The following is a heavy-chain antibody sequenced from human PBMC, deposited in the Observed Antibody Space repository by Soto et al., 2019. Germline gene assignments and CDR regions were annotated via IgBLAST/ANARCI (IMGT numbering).Heavy chain of an antibody. D-gene: IGHD2-21*02. V-gene: IGHV4-59*01. CDR2: IYYSGNT. CDR1: GGSISNYD. J-gene: IGHJ4*02. Sequence: SETLSLTCTVSGGSISNYDWSRIRQPPGKGLEWIGYIYYSGNTNYNPSLKSRVTISVDTSKKQFSLKVSAVTAADTAVYYCARQSTAWPNFDSWGQGTLVTVSS. CDR3: ARQSTAWPNFDS.